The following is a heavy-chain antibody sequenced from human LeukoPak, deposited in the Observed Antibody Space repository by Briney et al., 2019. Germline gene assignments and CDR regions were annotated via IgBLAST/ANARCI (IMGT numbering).Heavy chain of an antibody. J-gene: IGHJ4*02. CDR2: INSDGSST. D-gene: IGHD3-9*01. CDR3: ARGHYDILTGYPTFDY. V-gene: IGHV3-74*01. Sequence: GGSLRLSCAASGFTFSSYWMHWVRQAPGKGLVWVSRINSDGSSTSCADSVKGRFTISRDNAKNTLYLQMNSLRAEDTAVYYCARGHYDILTGYPTFDYWGQGTLVTVSS. CDR1: GFTFSSYW.